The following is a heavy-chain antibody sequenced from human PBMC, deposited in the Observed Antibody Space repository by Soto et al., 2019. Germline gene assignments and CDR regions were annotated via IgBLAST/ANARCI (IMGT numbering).Heavy chain of an antibody. Sequence: ASVKVSCKASGYTFTSYGISWVRQAPGQGLEWMGWISAYNGNTNYAQKLQGRVTMTTDTSTSTAYMELRSLRSDDTAVYYCAGGPRPYSSGWDGPGAFDIWGQGTMVTVSS. J-gene: IGHJ3*02. CDR2: ISAYNGNT. V-gene: IGHV1-18*01. CDR1: GYTFTSYG. D-gene: IGHD6-19*01. CDR3: AGGPRPYSSGWDGPGAFDI.